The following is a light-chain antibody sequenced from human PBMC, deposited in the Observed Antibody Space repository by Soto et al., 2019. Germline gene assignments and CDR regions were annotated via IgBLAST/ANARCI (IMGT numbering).Light chain of an antibody. CDR1: QTISSY. Sequence: DLQMTQSPSSLSASVGDRVTVTCRASQTISSYLSWYQQKPGEAPKLLIYGASTLQSGVPSRFSGSGSGTDFTLTISSLRPEDFATYYCQQSFNTPLTFGQGTKVEIK. V-gene: IGKV1-39*01. CDR2: GAS. CDR3: QQSFNTPLT. J-gene: IGKJ1*01.